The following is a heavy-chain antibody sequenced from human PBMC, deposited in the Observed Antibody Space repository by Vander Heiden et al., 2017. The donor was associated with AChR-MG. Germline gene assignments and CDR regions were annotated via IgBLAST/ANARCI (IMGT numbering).Heavy chain of an antibody. CDR2: IVPIFGTA. CDR1: GATFSSYA. V-gene: IGHV1-69*01. Sequence: QVQLVQSGAEVNKPGSSVKVSCKASGATFSSYAISWVQQAPGQGLEWMGGIVPIFGTANYAQKFQGRVTITADESTSTAYMELSSLRSEDTAVYYCATLDGSGDFDYWGQGTLVTVSS. CDR3: ATLDGSGDFDY. D-gene: IGHD3-10*01. J-gene: IGHJ4*02.